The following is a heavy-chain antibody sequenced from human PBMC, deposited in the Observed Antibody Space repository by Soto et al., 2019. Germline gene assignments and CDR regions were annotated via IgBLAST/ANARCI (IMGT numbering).Heavy chain of an antibody. D-gene: IGHD6-13*01. J-gene: IGHJ6*02. CDR1: GFTFSNAW. V-gene: IGHV3-15*07. CDR3: TTVAGPYYYGMDV. Sequence: EVQLVESGGGLVKPGESLRLSCAASGFTFSNAWMNWVRQAPGKGLEWVGRIKSKTDGGTTDYAAPVKGRFTISRDDSKNTLYLQMYSLKTEDTAVYYCTTVAGPYYYGMDVWGQGTTVTVSS. CDR2: IKSKTDGGTT.